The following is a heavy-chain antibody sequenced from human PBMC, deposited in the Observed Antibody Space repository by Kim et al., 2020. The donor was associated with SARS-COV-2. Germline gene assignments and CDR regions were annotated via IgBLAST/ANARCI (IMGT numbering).Heavy chain of an antibody. V-gene: IGHV4-4*07. J-gene: IGHJ5*02. CDR3: ARDLTTGTTNWFDP. Sequence: NPSLKSRVTMSVDTSKNQFSLKLSSVTAADTAVYYCARDLTTGTTNWFDPWGQGTLVTVSS. D-gene: IGHD1-1*01.